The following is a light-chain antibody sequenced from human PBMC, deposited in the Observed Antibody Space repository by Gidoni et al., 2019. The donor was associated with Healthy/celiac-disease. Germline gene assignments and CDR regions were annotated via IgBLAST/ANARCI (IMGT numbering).Light chain of an antibody. V-gene: IGKV3-11*01. CDR2: DAS. J-gene: IGKJ4*01. CDR3: QQRSNWPPLT. CDR1: QSVSSY. Sequence: EIVLTHSPATLSLSPGERATLACRASQSVSSYLAWYQQKPGQAPRLLIYDASNRATGIPARVSGSGSGTDFTLTISSLEPEDFAVYYCQQRSNWPPLTFGGGTKVEIK.